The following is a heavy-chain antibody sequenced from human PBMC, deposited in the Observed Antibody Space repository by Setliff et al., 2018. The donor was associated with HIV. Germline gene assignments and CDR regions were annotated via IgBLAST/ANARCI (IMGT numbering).Heavy chain of an antibody. CDR2: LNYVGVT. D-gene: IGHD6-19*01. CDR1: GGSFSGSY. CDR3: ARQGAVTGHSFEY. Sequence: SETLSLTCAVHGGSFSGSYWSWIRQPPGKGLEWIGELNYVGVTNHNPALKSRVTITVEASKRQWSLKLNSVTAADTAVYYCARQGAVTGHSFEYWGQGALVTVSS. J-gene: IGHJ4*02. V-gene: IGHV4-34*01.